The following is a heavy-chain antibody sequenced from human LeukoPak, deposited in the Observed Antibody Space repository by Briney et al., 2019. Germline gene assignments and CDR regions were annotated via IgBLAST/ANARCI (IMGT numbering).Heavy chain of an antibody. CDR2: ISSSSSYI. CDR3: ARSGVVYCSSTSCYTIPFDY. D-gene: IGHD2-2*02. J-gene: IGHJ4*02. V-gene: IGHV3-21*01. CDR1: GFTVSSNY. Sequence: GGSLRLSCAASGFTVSSNYMSWVRQAPGKGLEWVSSISSSSSYIYYADSVKGRFTISRDNAKNSLYLQMNSLRAEDTAVYYCARSGVVYCSSTSCYTIPFDYWGQGTLVTVSS.